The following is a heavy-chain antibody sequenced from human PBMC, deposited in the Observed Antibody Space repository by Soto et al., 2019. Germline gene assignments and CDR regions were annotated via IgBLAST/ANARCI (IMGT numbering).Heavy chain of an antibody. CDR2: IYWNDDK. J-gene: IGHJ6*02. CDR1: GFSLSTSGVG. V-gene: IGHV2-5*01. Sequence: SGPTLVNPTQTLTLTCTFSGFSLSTSGVGVGWIRQPPGKALEWLALIYWNDDKRYSPSLKSRLTITKDPSKNQVVLTMTNMDPVDTATYYCAHSYSSPNLNYYYYGMDVWGQGTTVTVSS. CDR3: AHSYSSPNLNYYYYGMDV. D-gene: IGHD6-13*01.